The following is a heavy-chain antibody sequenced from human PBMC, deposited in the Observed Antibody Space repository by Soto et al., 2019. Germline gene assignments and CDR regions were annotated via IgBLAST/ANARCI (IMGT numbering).Heavy chain of an antibody. D-gene: IGHD4-4*01. CDR1: GYTFTSYG. J-gene: IGHJ4*02. V-gene: IGHV1-18*01. CDR2: ISAYNGNT. Sequence: ASVKVSCKASGYTFTSYGISWVRQAPGQGLVWMGWISAYNGNTNYAQKLQGRVTMTTDTSTSTACKELRSLRSDDTAVYYCARPTVTSTPYYFDYWGQGTLVTVSS. CDR3: ARPTVTSTPYYFDY.